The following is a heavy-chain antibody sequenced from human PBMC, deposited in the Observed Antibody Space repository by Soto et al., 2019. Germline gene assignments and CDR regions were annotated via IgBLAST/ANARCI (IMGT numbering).Heavy chain of an antibody. D-gene: IGHD4-17*01. CDR2: ISYNGFNK. J-gene: IGHJ3*02. Sequence: PGGSLRLSCAGSGFNFSNYAIHWVRQAPGKGLEWLAIISYNGFNKYYTDAVRGRFSISRDNTKNSVFLEMRSLETDDTAVYYCARDRNVTAYADYSDSIDMWGQGTMVTVSS. CDR1: GFNFSNYA. V-gene: IGHV3-30-3*01. CDR3: ARDRNVTAYADYSDSIDM.